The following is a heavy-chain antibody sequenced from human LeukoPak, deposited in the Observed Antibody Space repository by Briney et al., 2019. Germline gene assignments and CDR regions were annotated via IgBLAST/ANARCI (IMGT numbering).Heavy chain of an antibody. Sequence: SETLSLTCTVSGGSISSGSYYWSWIRQPAGKGLEWIGRIYTSGSTNYNPSLKSRVTISVDTSKNQFSLKLSSVTAADTAVYYCARSYYDFRSGYLYYWGQGTLVTVSS. D-gene: IGHD3-3*01. J-gene: IGHJ4*02. CDR2: IYTSGST. V-gene: IGHV4-61*02. CDR1: GGSISSGSYY. CDR3: ARSYYDFRSGYLYY.